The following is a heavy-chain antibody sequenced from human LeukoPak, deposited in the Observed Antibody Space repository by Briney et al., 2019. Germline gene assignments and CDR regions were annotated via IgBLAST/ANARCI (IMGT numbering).Heavy chain of an antibody. V-gene: IGHV4-34*01. CDR1: GGSFSGYY. CDR2: INHSGST. Sequence: PSETLSLTCTVYGGSFSGYYWSWIRQPPGKGLEWIGEINHSGSTNYSPSLKSRVTISVDTSKNQFSLKLSSVTAADTAVYYCARGPRITIFGVVITFDYWGQGNPGHRLL. J-gene: IGHJ4*02. D-gene: IGHD3-3*01. CDR3: ARGPRITIFGVVITFDY.